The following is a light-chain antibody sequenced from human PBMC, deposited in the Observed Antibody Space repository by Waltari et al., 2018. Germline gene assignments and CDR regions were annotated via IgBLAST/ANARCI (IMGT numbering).Light chain of an antibody. CDR1: PDDAYDSHL. CDR3: CSYTKTKTVV. Sequence: QSALTQPASVSGSPVQSITISCTGTPDDAYDSHLVSWYQVHPGRAPKVSLFDVSNRPSGVSRRFSGSKSRSTASLTISGLQAEDEADYYCCSYTKTKTVVFGGGTKVTVL. CDR2: DVS. V-gene: IGLV2-14*03. J-gene: IGLJ2*01.